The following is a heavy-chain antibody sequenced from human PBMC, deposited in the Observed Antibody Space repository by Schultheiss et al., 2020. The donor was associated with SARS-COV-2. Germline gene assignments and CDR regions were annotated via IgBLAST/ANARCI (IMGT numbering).Heavy chain of an antibody. CDR3: AKDFYYDSSGSLDY. CDR1: GFTFDDYA. V-gene: IGHV3-9*01. J-gene: IGHJ4*02. CDR2: ISWNSGSI. D-gene: IGHD3-22*01. Sequence: GGSLRLSCAASGFTFDDYAMHWVRQAPGKGLEWVSGISWNSGSIGYADSVKGRFTISRDNAKNTLYLQMNSLRAEDTAVYYCAKDFYYDSSGSLDYWGQGTLVTVSS.